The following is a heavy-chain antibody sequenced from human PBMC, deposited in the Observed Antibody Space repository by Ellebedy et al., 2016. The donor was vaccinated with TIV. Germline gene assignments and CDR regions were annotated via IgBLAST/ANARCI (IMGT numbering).Heavy chain of an antibody. V-gene: IGHV1-18*01. CDR3: ARAEHQRIGQMPTNNGGWFDP. D-gene: IGHD5-24*01. CDR2: ISTYSGNS. CDR1: GYTFTSYA. Sequence: AASVKVSCKASGYTFTSYAISWMRQAPGQGLEWMGWISTYSGNSHYAQKLQGRVTMTTDTSTGTAYMALRSLRSDDTAVYYCARAEHQRIGQMPTNNGGWFDPWGQGTLVTVSS. J-gene: IGHJ5*02.